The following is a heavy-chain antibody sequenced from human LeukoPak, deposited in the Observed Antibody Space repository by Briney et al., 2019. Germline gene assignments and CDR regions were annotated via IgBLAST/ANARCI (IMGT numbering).Heavy chain of an antibody. Sequence: PGGSLRLSCEAPGFTFNVFTFYWVRQPPGKGLEWVAIIWHDGSKKFYADSVKGRFTVSRDSSWDTAFLQMNSLRVEDTAVYYCVSRPDTAAGPLDFWGQGTLVTVSS. J-gene: IGHJ4*02. CDR3: VSRPDTAAGPLDF. V-gene: IGHV3-33*01. D-gene: IGHD6-13*01. CDR2: IWHDGSKK. CDR1: GFTFNVFT.